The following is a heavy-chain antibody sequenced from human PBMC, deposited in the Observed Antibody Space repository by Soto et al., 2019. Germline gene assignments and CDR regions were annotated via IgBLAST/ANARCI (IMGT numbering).Heavy chain of an antibody. J-gene: IGHJ2*01. Sequence: QVQLVESGGGVVQPGRSLRLSCAASGFTFSSYAMHWVRQAPGKGLEWVAVISYDGSNKYYADSVKGRFTISRDNSKNTLYLQMNSLRAEDTAVYYCARDSPGPTVVTGYFDLWGRGTLVTVSS. CDR1: GFTFSSYA. CDR3: ARDSPGPTVVTGYFDL. CDR2: ISYDGSNK. V-gene: IGHV3-30-3*01. D-gene: IGHD2-15*01.